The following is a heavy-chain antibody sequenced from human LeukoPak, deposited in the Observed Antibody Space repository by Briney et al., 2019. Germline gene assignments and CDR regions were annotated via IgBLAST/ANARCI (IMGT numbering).Heavy chain of an antibody. CDR3: ARYSSGWYSWFDP. D-gene: IGHD6-19*01. V-gene: IGHV4-39*01. CDR2: IYYSGST. Sequence: SETLSLTCTVSGGSISSSSYYWGWIRQPPGKGLEWIASIYYSGSTYYNPSLKSRVTMSVDTSKNQFSLKLSSVTAADTAMYYCARYSSGWYSWFDPWGQGTLVTVSS. J-gene: IGHJ5*02. CDR1: GGSISSSSYY.